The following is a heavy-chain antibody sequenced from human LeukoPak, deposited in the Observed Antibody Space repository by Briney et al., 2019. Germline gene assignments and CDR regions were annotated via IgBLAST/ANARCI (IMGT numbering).Heavy chain of an antibody. CDR2: ISSNGGST. J-gene: IGHJ4*02. CDR3: ARRNSNYFDY. V-gene: IGHV3-64*01. Sequence: GGSLRLSCAASGFTFSNYAMSWVRQAPGKGLEYVSAISSNGGSTYYANSVKGRFTISRDNSKNTLYLQMGSLRAEDMAVYYCARRNSNYFDYWGQGTLVTVSS. D-gene: IGHD4-11*01. CDR1: GFTFSNYA.